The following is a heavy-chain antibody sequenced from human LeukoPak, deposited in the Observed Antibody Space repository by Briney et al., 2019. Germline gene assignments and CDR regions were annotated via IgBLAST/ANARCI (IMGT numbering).Heavy chain of an antibody. CDR3: TRESGSYHGNDF. J-gene: IGHJ4*02. CDR1: EYTFTGYY. CDR2: INPNNGGT. Sequence: PGASVTVSCKASEYTFTGYYMHWVRQAPGQGLEWMGRINPNNGGTNYAQKFQGRVTMTGDTSISTAYMELSSLRSDDTAVYYCTRESGSYHGNDFWGQGTLVTVSS. V-gene: IGHV1-2*06. D-gene: IGHD1-26*01.